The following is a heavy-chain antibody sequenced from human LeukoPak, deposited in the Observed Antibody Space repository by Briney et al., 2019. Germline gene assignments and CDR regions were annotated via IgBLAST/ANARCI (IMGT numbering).Heavy chain of an antibody. J-gene: IGHJ4*02. Sequence: ASVKVSRKASGYIFTNYDIHWVRQATGQGLEWMAWMNPKSANAGYAQKFQGRVTVTRNTSISTAYMELNGLSFDDTAVYYCARGPMYSASYNYWGQGILVTVSS. D-gene: IGHD1-26*01. CDR2: MNPKSANA. CDR1: GYIFTNYD. V-gene: IGHV1-8*02. CDR3: ARGPMYSASYNY.